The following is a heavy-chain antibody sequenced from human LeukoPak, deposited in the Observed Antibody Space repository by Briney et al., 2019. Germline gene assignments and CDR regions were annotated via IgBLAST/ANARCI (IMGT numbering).Heavy chain of an antibody. CDR2: ISGSGGST. CDR1: GFTFSSYA. Sequence: GGSLRLSCAASGFTFSSYAMSWVRQAPGKGLEWVSAISGSGGSTYYADSVKGRFTISRDNSKNTLYLQMNSLRAEDTAVYYCAKGVPVTMIVVVITTGAFDIWGQGTMVTVSS. V-gene: IGHV3-23*01. J-gene: IGHJ3*02. CDR3: AKGVPVTMIVVVITTGAFDI. D-gene: IGHD3-22*01.